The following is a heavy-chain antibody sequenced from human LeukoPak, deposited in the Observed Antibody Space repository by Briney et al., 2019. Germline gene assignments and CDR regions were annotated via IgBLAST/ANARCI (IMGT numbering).Heavy chain of an antibody. CDR1: GFTFSSYG. Sequence: PGGSLRLSCAASGFTFSSYGMHWVRQAPGKGLEWVAVIWYDGSNKYYADSVKGRFTIPRDNSKNTLYLQMNSLRAEDTAVYYCARAVVWGSYSGYESDFDYWGQGTLVTVSS. D-gene: IGHD5-12*01. CDR2: IWYDGSNK. CDR3: ARAVVWGSYSGYESDFDY. J-gene: IGHJ4*02. V-gene: IGHV3-33*01.